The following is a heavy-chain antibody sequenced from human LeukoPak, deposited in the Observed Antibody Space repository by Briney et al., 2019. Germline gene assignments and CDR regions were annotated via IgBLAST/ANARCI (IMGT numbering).Heavy chain of an antibody. D-gene: IGHD4-11*01. J-gene: IGHJ6*03. CDR3: ARGQTTEYYYYYMDV. CDR2: IIPIFGTA. CDR1: GGTFSSYA. Sequence: ASVKVSCKASGGTFSSYAISWVRQAPGQGLEWMGGIIPIFGTANYAQKFQGRVTITADESTSTAYMELSSLRSEDTAVYYCARGQTTEYYYYYMDVWGKGTTVAISS. V-gene: IGHV1-69*01.